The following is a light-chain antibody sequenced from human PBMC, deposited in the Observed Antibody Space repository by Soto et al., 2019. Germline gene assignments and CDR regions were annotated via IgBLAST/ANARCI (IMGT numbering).Light chain of an antibody. J-gene: IGKJ5*01. V-gene: IGKV1-33*01. CDR3: QQYDNLPSIT. Sequence: DIQMSQSPSSLSASVGDRVTITCQASQDISNYLNWYQQKPGKAPKLLIYDASNLETGVPSRFSGSGSGTDSTLTISSLQPEDIATYYCQQYDNLPSITFGQGTRLEIK. CDR2: DAS. CDR1: QDISNY.